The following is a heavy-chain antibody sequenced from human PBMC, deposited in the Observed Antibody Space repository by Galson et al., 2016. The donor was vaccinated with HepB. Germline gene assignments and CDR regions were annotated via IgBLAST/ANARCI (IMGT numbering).Heavy chain of an antibody. J-gene: IGHJ4*02. D-gene: IGHD4-17*01. V-gene: IGHV3-48*04. Sequence: SLRLSCAASGFTFSSYSMNWVRQTPGKGLEWVSYISTSGSTIYYADSVKGRFFISRDNTRNSLYLQMNSLRAEDTAVYYCARAVSWDYGDYAGYWGQGTLVTVSS. CDR2: ISTSGSTI. CDR3: ARAVSWDYGDYAGY. CDR1: GFTFSSYS.